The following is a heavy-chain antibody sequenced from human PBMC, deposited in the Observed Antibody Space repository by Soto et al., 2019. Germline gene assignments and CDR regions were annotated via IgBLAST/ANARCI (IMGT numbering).Heavy chain of an antibody. J-gene: IGHJ3*02. V-gene: IGHV3-30*18. CDR3: AKEGRYSYGFDAFDI. CDR1: GFTFSSYV. Sequence: GGTLRLSCAASGFTFSSYVMHWVRQAPGKGLEWVAVISYDGSNKYYADSVKGRFTISRDNSKNTLYLQMNSLRAEDTAVYYCAKEGRYSYGFDAFDIWGQGTMVTVS. CDR2: ISYDGSNK. D-gene: IGHD5-18*01.